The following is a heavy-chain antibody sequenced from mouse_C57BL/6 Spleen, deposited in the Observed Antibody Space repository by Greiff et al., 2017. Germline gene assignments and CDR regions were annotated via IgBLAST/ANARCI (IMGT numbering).Heavy chain of an antibody. V-gene: IGHV5-4*01. CDR2: ISDGGSYT. J-gene: IGHJ1*03. D-gene: IGHD1-1*01. CDR1: GFTFSSYA. Sequence: EVQLVESGGGLVKPGGSLKLSCAASGFTFSSYAMSWVRQTPEKRLEWVATISDGGSYTYYPDNVKGRFTISSDNAKNNLYLQMSHLKSEDTAMYYCAREGSSPWYFDVWGTGTTVTVSS. CDR3: AREGSSPWYFDV.